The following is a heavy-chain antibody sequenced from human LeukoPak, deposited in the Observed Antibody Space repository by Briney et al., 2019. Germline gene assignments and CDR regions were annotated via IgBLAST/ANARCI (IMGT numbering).Heavy chain of an antibody. CDR2: IYHSGST. CDR1: GGSISSSNW. J-gene: IGHJ4*02. CDR3: ARAPGYCSSTSCYTTAAYPFDY. V-gene: IGHV4-4*02. Sequence: PSETLSLTCAVSGGSISSSNWWSWVRQPPGKGLEWIGEIYHSGSTNYNPSLKSRVTISVDKSKNQFSLKLSSVTAADTAVYYCARAPGYCSSTSCYTTAAYPFDYWGQGTLVTVSS. D-gene: IGHD2-2*02.